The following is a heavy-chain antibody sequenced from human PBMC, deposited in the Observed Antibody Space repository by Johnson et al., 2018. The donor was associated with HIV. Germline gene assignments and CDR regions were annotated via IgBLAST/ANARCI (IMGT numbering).Heavy chain of an antibody. D-gene: IGHD1-26*01. CDR2: IRYDGDIT. CDR3: ATDRGGSYDAFHI. Sequence: QVQLVESGGGVVQPGGSLRLSCAASGFTFSNYGMHWVRQAPGKGLAWVAFIRYDGDITYYVDSVKGRFTISRDNSKNTLYLQLNSLRGEDTAVYYCATDRGGSYDAFHIWGQGTMVTVSS. CDR1: GFTFSNYG. J-gene: IGHJ3*02. V-gene: IGHV3-30*02.